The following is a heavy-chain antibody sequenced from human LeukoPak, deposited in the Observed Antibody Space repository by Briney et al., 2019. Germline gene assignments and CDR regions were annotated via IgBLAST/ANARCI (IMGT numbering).Heavy chain of an antibody. V-gene: IGHV3-64*01. CDR1: GFTFSSYA. Sequence: GGSLRLSCAASGFTFSSYAMHWVRQAPGKGLEYVSAISSNGGSTYYANSVKGRFTISRDNSKNTLYLQMGSLRSEDTAVYYCATGLGSMDVWGKGTTVTVSS. CDR3: ATGLGSMDV. D-gene: IGHD1-26*01. J-gene: IGHJ6*03. CDR2: ISSNGGST.